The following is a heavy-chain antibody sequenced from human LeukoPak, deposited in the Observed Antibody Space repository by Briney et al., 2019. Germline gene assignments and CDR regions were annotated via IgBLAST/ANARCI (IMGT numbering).Heavy chain of an antibody. J-gene: IGHJ4*02. Sequence: PGGSLRLSCEASGFTFGSHAMYWVRQAPGKGLEWVAGIFGSGGSPHYADSVKGRYTISRDNSRNTVYLQNNSLRADDTAVYYCGKTTVGYSSGQKPAWPVDYWGQGTLVTVSS. D-gene: IGHD5-18*01. V-gene: IGHV3-23*01. CDR1: GFTFGSHA. CDR3: GKTTVGYSSGQKPAWPVDY. CDR2: IFGSGGSP.